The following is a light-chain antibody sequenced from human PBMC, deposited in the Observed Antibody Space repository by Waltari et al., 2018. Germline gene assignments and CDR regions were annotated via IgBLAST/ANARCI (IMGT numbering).Light chain of an antibody. J-gene: IGKJ1*01. CDR3: QQYNNWVT. CDR2: DTS. CDR1: QSVNSD. V-gene: IGKV3-15*01. Sequence: EIVMTQSPATLSVSPGERATLSCRASQSVNSDLAWYQQKPGQAPRLLIDDTSARATGSPARFSGSGSGTEFTLTISSLQSEDFAVYYCQQYNNWVTFGQGTKVEVK.